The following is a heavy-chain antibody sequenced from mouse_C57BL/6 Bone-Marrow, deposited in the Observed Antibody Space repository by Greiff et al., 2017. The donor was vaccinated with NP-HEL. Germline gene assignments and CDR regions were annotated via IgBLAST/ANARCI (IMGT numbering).Heavy chain of an antibody. CDR3: AREKYYYGSMDY. V-gene: IGHV1-19*01. CDR2: INPYNGGT. CDR1: GYTFTDYY. D-gene: IGHD1-1*01. Sequence: DVQLQESGPVLVKPGASVKMSCKASGYTFTDYYMNWVKQSHGKSLEWIGVINPYNGGTSYNQKFKGKATLTVDKSSSTAYMELNSLTSEDSAVYYCAREKYYYGSMDYWGQGTTLTVSS. J-gene: IGHJ2*01.